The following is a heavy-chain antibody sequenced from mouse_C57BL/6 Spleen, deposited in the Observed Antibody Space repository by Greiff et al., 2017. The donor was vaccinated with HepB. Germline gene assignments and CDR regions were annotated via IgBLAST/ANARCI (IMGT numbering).Heavy chain of an antibody. J-gene: IGHJ1*03. CDR2: IHPNSGST. D-gene: IGHD2-3*01. V-gene: IGHV1-64*01. CDR3: ARGPDGYYGYFDV. Sequence: QVQLQQPGAELVKPGASVKLSCKASGYTFTSYWMHWVKQRPGQGLEWIGMIHPNSGSTNYNEKFKSKATLTVDKSSSTAYMQLSSLTSEDSAVYYWARGPDGYYGYFDVWGTGTTVTVSS. CDR1: GYTFTSYW.